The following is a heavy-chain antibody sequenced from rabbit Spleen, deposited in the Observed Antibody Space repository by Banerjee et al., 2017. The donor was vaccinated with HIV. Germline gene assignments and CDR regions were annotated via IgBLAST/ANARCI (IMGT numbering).Heavy chain of an antibody. Sequence: QLTETGGGLVQPGGSLTLSCKASGIDFTSYYITWVRQAPGKGLEWIGIIYPARGSTDYASWVNGRFTISSDNAQSTVDLKMTSLTAADTATYFCARDLDGVIGWNFGWWGQGTLVTVS. V-gene: IGHV1S7*01. D-gene: IGHD1-1*01. CDR3: ARDLDGVIGWNFGW. J-gene: IGHJ4*01. CDR1: GIDFTSYY. CDR2: IYPARGST.